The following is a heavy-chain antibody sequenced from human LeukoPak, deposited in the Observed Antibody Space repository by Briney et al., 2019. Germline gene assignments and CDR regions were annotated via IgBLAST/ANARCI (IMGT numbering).Heavy chain of an antibody. CDR1: GGSFSGYY. D-gene: IGHD3-10*01. CDR2: INHSGST. V-gene: IGHV4-34*01. J-gene: IGHJ5*02. CDR3: ARAGFGSGSYQTLKYNWFDP. Sequence: SETLSLTCAVYGGSFSGYYWSWIRQPPGKGLEWIGEINHSGSTNYNPSLKSRVTMSVDTSKNQFSLELSSVTAADTAVYYCARAGFGSGSYQTLKYNWFDPWGQGTLVTVSS.